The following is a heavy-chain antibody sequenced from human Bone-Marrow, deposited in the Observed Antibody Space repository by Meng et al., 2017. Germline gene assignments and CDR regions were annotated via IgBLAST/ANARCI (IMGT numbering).Heavy chain of an antibody. V-gene: IGHV3-23*01. CDR2: ISGSGGST. CDR3: AKDPSSYCSSTSCYAGDY. Sequence: GESLKISCAASGFTFSSYSMNWVRQAPGKGLEWVSAISGSGGSTYYADSVKGRFTISRDNSKNTLYLQMNSLRAEDTAVYYCAKDPSSYCSSTSCYAGDYWGQGTRVTV. J-gene: IGHJ4*02. D-gene: IGHD2-2*01. CDR1: GFTFSSYS.